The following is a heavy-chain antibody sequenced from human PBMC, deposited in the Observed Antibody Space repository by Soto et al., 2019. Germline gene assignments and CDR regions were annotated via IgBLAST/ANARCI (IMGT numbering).Heavy chain of an antibody. CDR1: GYTFSSYG. J-gene: IGHJ4*02. CDR3: ARTLPLIDY. D-gene: IGHD1-26*01. V-gene: IGHV1-18*01. Sequence: QVQLVQSGAEVKKPGASVKVSCKASGYTFSSYGFSWVRQAPGQGLEWMGWINAYNGNTNYAQKLQGRVTMTTDTSTSTVYMELRSLRSDDTAVYYGARTLPLIDYWGQGTLVTVSS. CDR2: INAYNGNT.